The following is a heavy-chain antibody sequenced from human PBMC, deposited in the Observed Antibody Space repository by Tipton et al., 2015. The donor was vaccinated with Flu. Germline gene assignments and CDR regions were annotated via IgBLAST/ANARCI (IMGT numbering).Heavy chain of an antibody. V-gene: IGHV1-18*01. CDR1: GYTFTSYG. J-gene: IGHJ4*02. CDR3: ARERDYYDSSGYYPFDY. D-gene: IGHD3-22*01. CDR2: ISAYNGNT. Sequence: QMQLVQSGAEVKKPGASVKVSCKASGYTFTSYGISRVRQAPGQGLEWMGWISAYNGNTNYAQKLQGRVTMTTDTSTSTAYMELRSLRSDDTAVYYCARERDYYDSSGYYPFDYWGQGTLVTVSS.